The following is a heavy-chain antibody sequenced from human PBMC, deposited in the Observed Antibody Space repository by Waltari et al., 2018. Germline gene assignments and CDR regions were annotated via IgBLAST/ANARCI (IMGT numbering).Heavy chain of an antibody. CDR3: STAACDS. V-gene: IGHV3-15*01. CDR2: IKSKAGGGAT. J-gene: IGHJ3*02. Sequence: EVQLVESGGGLVTPGGSLRLSCAASGFTFSNAWMSWVRQAPGKGLAQVGRIKSKAGGGATEYAALLKGRCTMSSCDSEKRLLLQMHSLKAEGTAVYYCSTAACDSWGQGTMVTVSS. CDR1: GFTFSNAW.